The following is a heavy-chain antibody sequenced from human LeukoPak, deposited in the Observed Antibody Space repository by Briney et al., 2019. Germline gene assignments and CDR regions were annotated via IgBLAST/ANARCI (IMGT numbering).Heavy chain of an antibody. CDR1: GDSISSSSYY. D-gene: IGHD2-8*02. Sequence: PSETLSLTCTVSGDSISSSSYYWGWIRQPPGKGLEWIGSIYYSGSTYYNPSLKSRVTISVDTSKNQFSLKLSSVTAADTAVYYCARAPGGVWFDPWGQGTLVTVSS. CDR2: IYYSGST. CDR3: ARAPGGVWFDP. V-gene: IGHV4-39*07. J-gene: IGHJ5*02.